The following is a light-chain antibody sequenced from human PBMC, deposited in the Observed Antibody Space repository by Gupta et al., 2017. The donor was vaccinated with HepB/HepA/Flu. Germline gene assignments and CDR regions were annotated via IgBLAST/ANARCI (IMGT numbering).Light chain of an antibody. CDR2: EVS. V-gene: IGLV2-23*02. CDR3: CSYAGSSTLV. Sequence: SPLTRPACGSGSHGQPMAISSTVTSSDVGSYNLVSWYQQHPGKAPKLMIYEVSKRPSGVSNRFSGSKSGNTASLTIAGPQAEDEADYYCCSYAGSSTLVFGTGTKVTVL. CDR1: SSDVGSYNL. J-gene: IGLJ1*01.